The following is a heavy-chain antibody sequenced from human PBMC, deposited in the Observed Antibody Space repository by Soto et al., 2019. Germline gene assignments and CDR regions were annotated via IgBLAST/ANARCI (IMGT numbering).Heavy chain of an antibody. CDR1: GFTFTDYG. V-gene: IGHV3-33*01. CDR3: AREYSHSWNNGMDV. Sequence: PGGSLRLSCAASGFTFTDYGMHWVRQAPGKGLEWVAGIWSDGSNTYYADSVKGRLTISRDNSQDTLYLQMNSLGGEDTAIYYCAREYSHSWNNGMDVWGQGTTVTVSS. CDR2: IWSDGSNT. D-gene: IGHD1-1*01. J-gene: IGHJ6*02.